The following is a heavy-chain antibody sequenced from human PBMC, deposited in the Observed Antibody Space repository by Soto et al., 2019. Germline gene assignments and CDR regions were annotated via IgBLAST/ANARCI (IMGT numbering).Heavy chain of an antibody. V-gene: IGHV3-23*01. Sequence: GGSLRLSCAASGFTFSSYAMSWVRQAPGKGLEWVSAISGSGGSTYYADSVKGRFTISRDNSKNTLYLQMNSLSAEDTAVYYCAMGAYCSGGSCYSSDYWGQGTLVTVSS. CDR3: AMGAYCSGGSCYSSDY. D-gene: IGHD2-15*01. CDR1: GFTFSSYA. CDR2: ISGSGGST. J-gene: IGHJ4*02.